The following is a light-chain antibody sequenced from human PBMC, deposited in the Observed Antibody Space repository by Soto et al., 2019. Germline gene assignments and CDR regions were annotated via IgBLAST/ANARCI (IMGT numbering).Light chain of an antibody. CDR3: SSYAGSNNFEV. V-gene: IGLV2-8*01. CDR1: SSDVGAYDY. Sequence: QSVLTQPPSASGSPGQSVTISCTGTSSDVGAYDYVSWYQRHPGKAPKLMIFEVTKRPSGVPDRFSGSKSGNTASLTVSGLQVEDEADYYCSSYAGSNNFEVFGGGTKLTVL. CDR2: EVT. J-gene: IGLJ2*01.